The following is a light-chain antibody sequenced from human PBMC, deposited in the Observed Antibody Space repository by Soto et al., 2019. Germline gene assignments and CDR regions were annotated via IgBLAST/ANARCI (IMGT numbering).Light chain of an antibody. CDR1: QVIGSRY. Sequence: EIVMTQSPGTLSLSPGERATISCRASQVIGSRYLAWYHQKSGQAPRLLIYGASSRATVIPDRFSGSGSGTDFTITISRLEPEDFGVYYCQQFGSSIPHTFGQGTKLEIK. J-gene: IGKJ2*01. CDR3: QQFGSSIPHT. V-gene: IGKV3-20*01. CDR2: GAS.